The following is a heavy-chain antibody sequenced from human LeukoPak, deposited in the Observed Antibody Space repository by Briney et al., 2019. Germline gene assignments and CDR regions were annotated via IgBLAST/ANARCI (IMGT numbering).Heavy chain of an antibody. CDR1: GFSFSDTA. Sequence: GGSLRLSCAASGFSFSDTAMNWVRQAPGKGLEWVSTISGTADNTYYAESVKGRFSISRDNAKNTVYLQINDLRAEDTAVYYCAKDWLNGGSPLYYFGSWGQGALVTVSS. CDR2: ISGTADNT. CDR3: AKDWLNGGSPLYYFGS. J-gene: IGHJ4*02. V-gene: IGHV3-23*01. D-gene: IGHD2-8*01.